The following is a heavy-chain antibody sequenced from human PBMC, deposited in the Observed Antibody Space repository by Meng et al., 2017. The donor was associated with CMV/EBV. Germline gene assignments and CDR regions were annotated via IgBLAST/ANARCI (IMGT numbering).Heavy chain of an antibody. D-gene: IGHD5-18*01. V-gene: IGHV3-30-3*01. CDR2: ISYDGSNK. CDR1: GFTFSSYA. Sequence: GGSLRPSCAASGFTFSSYAMPWVRQAPGKGLEWVAVISYDGSNKYYADPVKGRFTISRDNSKNTLYLQMNSLRAEDTAVYYCARTPVADTAMVHYYYYGMDVWGQGTTVTVSS. J-gene: IGHJ6*02. CDR3: ARTPVADTAMVHYYYYGMDV.